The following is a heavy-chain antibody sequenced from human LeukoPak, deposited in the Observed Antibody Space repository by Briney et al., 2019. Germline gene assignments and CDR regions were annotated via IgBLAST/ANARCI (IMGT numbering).Heavy chain of an antibody. D-gene: IGHD3-22*01. CDR2: ISAYNGNT. V-gene: IGHV1-18*01. J-gene: IGHJ5*02. CDR3: ARLGDSSGYYPHGWFDP. Sequence: ASVKVSCKASGYTFTSYGISWVRQAPGQGLEWMGWISAYNGNTNYAQKLQGRVTMTTDTSTSKAYMELRSLRSDDTAVYYCARLGDSSGYYPHGWFDPWGQGTLVTVSS. CDR1: GYTFTSYG.